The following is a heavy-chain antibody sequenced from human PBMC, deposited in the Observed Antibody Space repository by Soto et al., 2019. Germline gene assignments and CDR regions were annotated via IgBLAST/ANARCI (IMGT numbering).Heavy chain of an antibody. CDR1: GFTFSSYW. J-gene: IGHJ5*02. Sequence: VGSLRLSCAASGFTFSSYWMSWVRQAPGKGLEWVANIKQDGSEKYYVDSVKGRFTISRDNAKNSLYLQMNSLRAEDTAVYYCARVSPLERRYSWFDPWGQGTLVTVSS. V-gene: IGHV3-7*03. CDR2: IKQDGSEK. CDR3: ARVSPLERRYSWFDP. D-gene: IGHD1-1*01.